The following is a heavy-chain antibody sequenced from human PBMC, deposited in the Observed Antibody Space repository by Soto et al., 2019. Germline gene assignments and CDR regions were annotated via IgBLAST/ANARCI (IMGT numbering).Heavy chain of an antibody. V-gene: IGHV3-30*18. D-gene: IGHD3-22*01. J-gene: IGHJ4*02. CDR1: GFTFSSYG. CDR3: AKAPGYYYDSSGYPVLYFDY. Sequence: GGSLRLSCAASGFTFSSYGMHWVRQAPGKGLEWVAVISYDGSNKYYADSVKGRFTISRDNSKNTLYLQMNSLRAEDTAVYYCAKAPGYYYDSSGYPVLYFDYWGQGTLVTVSS. CDR2: ISYDGSNK.